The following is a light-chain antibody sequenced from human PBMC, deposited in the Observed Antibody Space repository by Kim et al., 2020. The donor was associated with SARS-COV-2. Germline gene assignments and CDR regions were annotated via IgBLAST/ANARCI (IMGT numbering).Light chain of an antibody. CDR3: SSYTSSSTPYV. V-gene: IGLV2-14*03. CDR2: DVS. J-gene: IGLJ1*01. CDR1: SSDVGGYNY. Sequence: QSITISCTGTSSDVGGYNYVSWYQQHPGKAPKLMIYDVSNRPSGVSNRFSGSKSGNTASLTISGLQADDEADYYCSSYTSSSTPYVFGSGTKVTVL.